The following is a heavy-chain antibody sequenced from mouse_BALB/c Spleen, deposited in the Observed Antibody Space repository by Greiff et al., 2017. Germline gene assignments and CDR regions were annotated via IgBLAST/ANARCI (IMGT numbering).Heavy chain of an antibody. V-gene: IGHV1S81*02. Sequence: QVQLKQPGAELVKPGASVKLSCKASGYTFTSYWMHWVKQRPGQGLEWIGEINPSNGRTNYNEKFKSKATLTVDKSSSTAYMQLSSLTSEDSAVYYCARWRPMDYGGQGTSVTVSS. CDR3: ARWRPMDY. CDR1: GYTFTSYW. J-gene: IGHJ4*01. CDR2: INPSNGRT.